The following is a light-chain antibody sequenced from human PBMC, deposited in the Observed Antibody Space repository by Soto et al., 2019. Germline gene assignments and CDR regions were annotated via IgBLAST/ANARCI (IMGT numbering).Light chain of an antibody. J-gene: IGKJ5*01. CDR2: GAS. Sequence: EIVMTQSPATLSVSPGERATLSCRASQSVNSNLAWYQQKPGQAPRLLIYGASTRATGVPARFSGSGSGTEFILTISSLQPDDFATYYCQQYLSYPITFGQGTRLEIK. CDR3: QQYLSYPIT. CDR1: QSVNSN. V-gene: IGKV3-15*01.